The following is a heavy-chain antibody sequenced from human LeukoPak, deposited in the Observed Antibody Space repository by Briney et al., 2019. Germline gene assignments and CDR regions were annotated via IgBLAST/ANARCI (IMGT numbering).Heavy chain of an antibody. CDR2: ISASRTT. V-gene: IGHV4-4*09. J-gene: IGHJ3*02. CDR3: ARLPNDAFDI. CDR1: GGFISGYY. Sequence: SDTLSLTCAVCGGFISGYYWSWLRQPRGGGLEWIGYISASRTTTYNPSLKSRVNMSVDTSKTQFSLKLSSVTAADTAVYYCARLPNDAFDIWGQATMVTVSS.